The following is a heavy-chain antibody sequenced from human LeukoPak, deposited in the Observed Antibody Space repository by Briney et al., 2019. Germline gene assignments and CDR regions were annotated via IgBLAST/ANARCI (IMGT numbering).Heavy chain of an antibody. Sequence: SETLSLTCAVSGGSISSGGYSWSWIRQPPGKGLEWIGYIYHSGSTYYNPSLKSRVTISVDRSKNQFSLKLSSVTAADTAVYYCARARDTALVTPFFDYWGQGTLVTVSS. J-gene: IGHJ4*02. D-gene: IGHD5-18*01. CDR2: IYHSGST. V-gene: IGHV4-30-2*01. CDR3: ARARDTALVTPFFDY. CDR1: GGSISSGGYS.